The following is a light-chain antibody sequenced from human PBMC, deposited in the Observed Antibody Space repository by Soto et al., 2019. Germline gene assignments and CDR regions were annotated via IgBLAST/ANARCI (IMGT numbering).Light chain of an antibody. CDR3: SLSYSGIRV. Sequence: QAVVTQEPSLTVSPGGTVTLTCGSSTGAVATGHYPYWFQQMPGQAPRTLIYDTNNRHSWTPARFSGSLLGGKPALTLSGAQPEDEADYYCSLSYSGIRVFGGGTQVTVL. CDR1: TGAVATGHY. CDR2: DTN. J-gene: IGLJ3*02. V-gene: IGLV7-46*01.